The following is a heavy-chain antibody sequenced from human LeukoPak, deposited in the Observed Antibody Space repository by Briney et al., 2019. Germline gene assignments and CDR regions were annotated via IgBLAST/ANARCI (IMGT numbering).Heavy chain of an antibody. D-gene: IGHD2-2*02. J-gene: IGHJ6*02. V-gene: IGHV3-21*01. CDR2: ISSSSSYI. CDR3: ASSGARYCSSTSCYTAKVRNYYYYYGMDV. Sequence: GGSLRLSCAASGFTFSSYSMNWVRQAPGKGLEWVSSISSSSSYIYYADLVKGRFTISRDNAKNSLYLQMNSLRAEDTAAYYCASSGARYCSSTSCYTAKVRNYYYYYGMDVWGQGTTVTVSS. CDR1: GFTFSSYS.